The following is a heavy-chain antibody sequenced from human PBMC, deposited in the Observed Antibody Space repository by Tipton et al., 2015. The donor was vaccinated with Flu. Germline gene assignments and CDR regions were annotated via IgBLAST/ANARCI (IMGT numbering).Heavy chain of an antibody. CDR1: GFTFSNYW. CDR3: ARLSYCDVDLKNFYFDY. V-gene: IGHV3-7*01. Sequence: SLRLSCSASGFTFSNYWMHWVRQAPGKGLEWVANIKQDGSQIYYLDSVKGRFTISRDNAKNSLYLQMASLRVEDTAVYYCARLSYCDVDLKNFYFDYWGQGALVTVSS. J-gene: IGHJ4*02. D-gene: IGHD2-21*02. CDR2: IKQDGSQI.